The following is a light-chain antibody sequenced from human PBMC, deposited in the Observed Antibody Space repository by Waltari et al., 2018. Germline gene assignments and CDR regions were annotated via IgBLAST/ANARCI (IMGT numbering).Light chain of an antibody. J-gene: IGLJ2*01. CDR2: DVS. CDR1: SSDVGGYNY. Sequence: QSALTQPASVSGSPGQSITISCTGTSSDVGGYNYVSWYQQHPGKAPKLMIYDVSNRPSGVSNRFSGSKSGNSASLTISGLQAEDDADYYCSSYISSSTLELFGLLTSLTVL. CDR3: SSYISSSTLEL. V-gene: IGLV2-14*03.